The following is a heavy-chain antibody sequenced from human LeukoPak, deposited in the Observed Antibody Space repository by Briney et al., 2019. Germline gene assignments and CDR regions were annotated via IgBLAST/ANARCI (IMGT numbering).Heavy chain of an antibody. CDR1: GFTFSNAW. CDR3: TTAYCGGDCYSNYYYYGMDV. CDR2: IKSKTDGGTT. J-gene: IGHJ6*02. Sequence: GGSLRLSCAASGFTFSNAWMSWVRQAPGKGLEWVGRIKSKTDGGTTDYAAPVKGRFTISRGDSKNTLYLQMNSLKTEDTAVYYCTTAYCGGDCYSNYYYYGMDVWGQGTTVTVSS. V-gene: IGHV3-15*01. D-gene: IGHD2-21*02.